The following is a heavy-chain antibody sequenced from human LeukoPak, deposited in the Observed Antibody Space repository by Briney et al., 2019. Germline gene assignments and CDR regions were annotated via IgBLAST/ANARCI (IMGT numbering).Heavy chain of an antibody. D-gene: IGHD3-10*01. CDR1: GFTFSTYP. J-gene: IGHJ4*02. CDR3: AKAIRGVFIGFDY. CDR2: ISGSGGNT. Sequence: GGSLRLSCAASGFTFSTYPLSWVRQAPGKGLEWVSAISGSGGNTDYADSVKGRFTISRDNSKNTLYLQMNSLRAEDTAVYHCAKAIRGVFIGFDYWGQGILVTVSS. V-gene: IGHV3-23*01.